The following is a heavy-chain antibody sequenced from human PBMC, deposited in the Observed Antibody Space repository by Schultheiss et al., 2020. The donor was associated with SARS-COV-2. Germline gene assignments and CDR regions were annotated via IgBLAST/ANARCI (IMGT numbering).Heavy chain of an antibody. CDR3: ARESSSGSNNWFDP. CDR1: GGSISSYY. J-gene: IGHJ5*02. V-gene: IGHV4-59*12. D-gene: IGHD6-19*01. Sequence: SQTLSLTCTVSGGSISSYYWSWIRQPPGKGLEWIGYIYYSGSTNYNPSLKSRVTISVDTSKNQFSLKLSSVTAADTAVYYCARESSSGSNNWFDPWGQGTLVTVSS. CDR2: IYYSGST.